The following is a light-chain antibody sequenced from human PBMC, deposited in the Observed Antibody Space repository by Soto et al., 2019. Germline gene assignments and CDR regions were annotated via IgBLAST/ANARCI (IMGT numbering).Light chain of an antibody. CDR1: SSNIGSTT. V-gene: IGLV1-44*01. CDR2: NNN. CDR3: AAWYDSLNGVV. Sequence: QSVLTQPPSASGTPGQRVTIACSGSSSNIGSTTVKWYQQLPGTATKLLIYNNNQRPSGVPDRFSGSKSGTSASLAISGLQSEDEADYYCAAWYDSLNGVVFGGGTQLTVL. J-gene: IGLJ3*02.